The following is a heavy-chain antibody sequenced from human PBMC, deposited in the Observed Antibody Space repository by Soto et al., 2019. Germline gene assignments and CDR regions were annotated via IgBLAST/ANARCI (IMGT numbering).Heavy chain of an antibody. Sequence: ASVKVSCKASGYTFTSYGISWVRQAPGQGLEWMGWISAYNGNTNYAQKLQGRVTMTTDTSTSTAYMELRSLRSDDTAVYYCARDFQYMTGTKDSYYYYMDVWGKGTTVTVS. V-gene: IGHV1-18*01. D-gene: IGHD1-7*01. CDR2: ISAYNGNT. CDR1: GYTFTSYG. J-gene: IGHJ6*03. CDR3: ARDFQYMTGTKDSYYYYMDV.